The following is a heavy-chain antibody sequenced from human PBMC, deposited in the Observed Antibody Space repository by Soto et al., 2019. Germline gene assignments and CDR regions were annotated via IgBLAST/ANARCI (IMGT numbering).Heavy chain of an antibody. D-gene: IGHD5-12*01. CDR2: IYYSGST. CDR1: GGSISSSSYY. Sequence: SETLSLTCTVSGGSISSSSYYWGWIRQPPGKGLEWIGSIYYSGSTYYNPSLKSRVTISVDTSKNQFSLKLSSVTAADTAVYYCARHGFEDIVAPGLGYYYYYMDVWGQGTTVTVSS. V-gene: IGHV4-39*01. J-gene: IGHJ6*03. CDR3: ARHGFEDIVAPGLGYYYYYMDV.